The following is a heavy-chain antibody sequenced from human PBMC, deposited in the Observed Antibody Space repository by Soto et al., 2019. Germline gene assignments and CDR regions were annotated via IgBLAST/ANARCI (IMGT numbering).Heavy chain of an antibody. D-gene: IGHD1-26*01. CDR1: GFTFSSYA. CDR3: AKARGWESGPFDY. Sequence: GGSLRLSCAASGFTFSSYAMSWVRQAPGKGLEWVSAISGSGGSTYYADSVKGRFTISRDNSKNTLYLQMNSLRAEDWAVYYCAKARGWESGPFDYWGQGTLVTVSS. V-gene: IGHV3-23*01. CDR2: ISGSGGST. J-gene: IGHJ4*02.